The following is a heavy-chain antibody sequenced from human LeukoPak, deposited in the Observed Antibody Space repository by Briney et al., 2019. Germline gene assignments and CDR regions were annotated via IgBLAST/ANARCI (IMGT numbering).Heavy chain of an antibody. D-gene: IGHD3-10*01. CDR3: ARSMVRGVIPLYYFDY. J-gene: IGHJ4*02. Sequence: SETLSLTCAVYGGSFSGYYWSWIRQPPGKGLEWIGEINHSGSTNYNPSLKSRVTISVDTSKNQFSLKLSSVTAADTAVYYCARSMVRGVIPLYYFDYWGQGTLVTVSS. CDR1: GGSFSGYY. V-gene: IGHV4-34*01. CDR2: INHSGST.